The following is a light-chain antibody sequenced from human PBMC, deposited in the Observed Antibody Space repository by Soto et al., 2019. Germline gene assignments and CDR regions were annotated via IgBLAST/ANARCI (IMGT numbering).Light chain of an antibody. J-gene: IGKJ2*01. CDR3: QQYGSSYP. CDR1: QSVSSSY. CDR2: GAS. V-gene: IGKV3-20*01. Sequence: EIVLTQSPGTLSLSPGERATLSCRASQSVSSSYLAWYQQKPGQAPRLLIYGASSRATGIPDRFSGSWSGTDFTLTISRREPEDCAVYYCQQYGSSYPFGQGTKLEIK.